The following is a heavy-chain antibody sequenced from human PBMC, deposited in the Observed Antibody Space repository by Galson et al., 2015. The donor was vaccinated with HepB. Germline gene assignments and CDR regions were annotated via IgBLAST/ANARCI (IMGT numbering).Heavy chain of an antibody. CDR1: GFTFSYYA. J-gene: IGHJ3*01. Sequence: SLRLSCAASGFTFSYYAMTWVREVPGKGLEWVSSISGYGDSTYYGDSVRGRFTASRDNSRNTLYLHMNSLGAEDSAIYYCAKEFAPGTWQGDLWGQGTMVTVSS. V-gene: IGHV3-23*01. CDR2: ISGYGDST. CDR3: AKEFAPGTWQGDL. D-gene: IGHD6-13*01.